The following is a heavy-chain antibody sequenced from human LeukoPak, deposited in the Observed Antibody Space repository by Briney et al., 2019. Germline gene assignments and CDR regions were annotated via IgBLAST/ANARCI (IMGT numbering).Heavy chain of an antibody. CDR1: GFPFSNYK. CDR3: ARDFGYF. Sequence: GGSLRLSWAASGFPFSNYKMNWVRQAPGKGLEWVSYISSSGSIIYYSDSVKGRFTISRDNAKNSLYLQMNSLRAEDTAVYYCARDFGYFWGQGTLVTVSS. D-gene: IGHD3-10*01. CDR2: ISSSGSII. J-gene: IGHJ4*02. V-gene: IGHV3-48*03.